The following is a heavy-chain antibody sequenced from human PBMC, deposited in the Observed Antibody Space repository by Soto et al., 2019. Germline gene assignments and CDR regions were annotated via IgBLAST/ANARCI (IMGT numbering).Heavy chain of an antibody. J-gene: IGHJ5*02. CDR3: ARDLSSPRLRSIVGPWFDH. CDR2: ISYDGSNK. CDR1: GFTFSSYA. D-gene: IGHD1-26*01. V-gene: IGHV3-30-3*01. Sequence: QVQLVESGGGVVQPRRSLRLSCAASGFTFSSYAMHWVRQAPGKGLEWVAVISYDGSNKYYADSVKGRFTISRDNSKKSLYLQMNSLRAEDKAVYYCARDLSSPRLRSIVGPWFDHWGQGTLVTVSS.